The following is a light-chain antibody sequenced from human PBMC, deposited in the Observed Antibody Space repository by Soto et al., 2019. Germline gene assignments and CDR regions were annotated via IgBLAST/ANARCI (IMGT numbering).Light chain of an antibody. CDR1: QSLTSTY. CDR3: QQYVTSRIT. J-gene: IGKJ5*01. V-gene: IGKV3-20*01. CDR2: DAS. Sequence: ENVLTQSPGTLSLSPGERATLSCRASQSLTSTYLAWYQQKPGQAPRLLIYDASNRATGIPDRFSGSGSGTDFTLTISRLEPEDFAVYYCQQYVTSRITFSQGTRLEIK.